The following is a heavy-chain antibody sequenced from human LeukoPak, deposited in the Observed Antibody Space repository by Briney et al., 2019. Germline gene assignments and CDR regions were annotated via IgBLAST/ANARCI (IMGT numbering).Heavy chain of an antibody. Sequence: GGSLRLSCAASGFTFSSYAMSWVRQAPGKGLGWVSAISCNGGSTYYADSVKGRFTISGDNSKNTLYLQMNSLRAEDTAVYYCAKDQSRYFYDSSAYPRNWFDPWGQGTLVTVSS. J-gene: IGHJ5*02. CDR2: ISCNGGST. CDR3: AKDQSRYFYDSSAYPRNWFDP. V-gene: IGHV3-23*01. CDR1: GFTFSSYA. D-gene: IGHD3-22*01.